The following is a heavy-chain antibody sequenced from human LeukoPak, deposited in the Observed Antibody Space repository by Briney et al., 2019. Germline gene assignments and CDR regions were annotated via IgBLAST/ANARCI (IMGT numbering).Heavy chain of an antibody. Sequence: GGSLRLSCAASGFTFSSYWMHWDRQAPGKGLVWVSRINSDGSSTSYADSVKGRFTISRDNAKNTLYLQMNSLRAEDTAVYYCAREGYSSGYIDYWGQGTLVTVSS. CDR1: GFTFSSYW. CDR3: AREGYSSGYIDY. D-gene: IGHD3-22*01. V-gene: IGHV3-74*01. CDR2: INSDGSST. J-gene: IGHJ4*02.